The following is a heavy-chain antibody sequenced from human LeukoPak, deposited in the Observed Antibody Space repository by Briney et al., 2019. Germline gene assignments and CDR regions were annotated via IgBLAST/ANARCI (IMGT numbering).Heavy chain of an antibody. J-gene: IGHJ4*02. CDR2: INHSGST. CDR1: GFTVSSNY. CDR3: AREPGSRFDY. V-gene: IGHV4-34*01. D-gene: IGHD2-15*01. Sequence: GSLRLSCAASGFTVSSNYMSWIRQPPGKGLEWIGEINHSGSTNYNPSLKSRVTISVDTPKNQFSLKLSSVTAADTAVYYCAREPGSRFDYWGQGTLVTVSS.